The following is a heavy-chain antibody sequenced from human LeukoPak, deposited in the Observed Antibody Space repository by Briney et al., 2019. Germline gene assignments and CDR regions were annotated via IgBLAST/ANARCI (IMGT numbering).Heavy chain of an antibody. D-gene: IGHD5-12*01. CDR3: ARGAPQSGYDYDDDAFDI. V-gene: IGHV3-7*03. Sequence: GGSLRLSCVASGFTFRRYWMTWVRQAPGKKPEWVANIKEDGSEKYYDDSVRGRFTISRDNSKNTLYLQMNSLGAEDTAVYYCARGAPQSGYDYDDDAFDIWGQGTMVTVSS. CDR1: GFTFRRYW. CDR2: IKEDGSEK. J-gene: IGHJ3*02.